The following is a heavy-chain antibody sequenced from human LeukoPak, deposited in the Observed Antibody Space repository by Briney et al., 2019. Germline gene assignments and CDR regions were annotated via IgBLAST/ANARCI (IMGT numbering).Heavy chain of an antibody. D-gene: IGHD5-24*01. V-gene: IGHV3-43*02. CDR2: ISGDGGST. CDR3: VKDRDGYNDR. J-gene: IGHJ4*02. Sequence: GGSLRLSCAASGFTFDDYAMHWVRQAPGKGLEWVSLISGDGGSTYYAGSLKGRFTISRDNSKNSLFLQMNSLRTEDTALYYCVKDRDGYNDRWGQGTLVTVSS. CDR1: GFTFDDYA.